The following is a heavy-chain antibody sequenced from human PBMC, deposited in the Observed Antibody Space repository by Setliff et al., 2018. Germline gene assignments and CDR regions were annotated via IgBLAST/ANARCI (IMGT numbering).Heavy chain of an antibody. V-gene: IGHV4-61*02. D-gene: IGHD3-9*01. J-gene: IGHJ4*02. Sequence: SETLSLTCSVSGGSIRSGSSYWSWIRQSAEKGLEWIGRVHASGSPNYNPSFKGRVTISLDTSTNQFSLNLNSVTAADTAVYYCAKERYFDWFFENWGQGTLVTVSS. CDR1: GGSIRSGSSY. CDR3: AKERYFDWFFEN. CDR2: VHASGSP.